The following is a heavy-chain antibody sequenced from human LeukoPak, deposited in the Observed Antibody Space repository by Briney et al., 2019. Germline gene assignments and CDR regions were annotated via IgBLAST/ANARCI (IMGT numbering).Heavy chain of an antibody. CDR2: IYYSGST. CDR3: ARDESNSFDY. Sequence: SETLSLTCAVYGGSFSGYYWSWIRQPPGKDLEWIGYIYYSGSTYYNPSLKSRVTISVDTSKNQFSLKLSSVTAADTAVYYCARDESNSFDYWGQGTLVTVSS. CDR1: GGSFSGYY. V-gene: IGHV4-30-4*08. D-gene: IGHD6-6*01. J-gene: IGHJ4*02.